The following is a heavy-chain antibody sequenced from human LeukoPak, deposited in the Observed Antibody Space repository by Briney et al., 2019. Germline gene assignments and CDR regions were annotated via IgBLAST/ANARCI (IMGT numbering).Heavy chain of an antibody. CDR3: AREYSSSSGRRAFDI. J-gene: IGHJ3*02. V-gene: IGHV4-59*08. Sequence: ASETLSLTCTVSGGSISSYYWSWIRQPPGKGLEWIGYIYCSGSTSYNPSLKSRLTISIDTSENQFSLKLSSVTAADTAVYYCAREYSSSSGRRAFDIWGQGTMVTVSS. D-gene: IGHD6-6*01. CDR2: IYCSGST. CDR1: GGSISSYY.